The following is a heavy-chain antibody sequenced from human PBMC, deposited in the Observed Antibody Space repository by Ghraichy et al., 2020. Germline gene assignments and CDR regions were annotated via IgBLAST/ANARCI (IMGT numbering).Heavy chain of an antibody. J-gene: IGHJ4*02. CDR2: ISSSSSYI. CDR1: GFTFSSYS. Sequence: GGSLRLSCAASGFTFSSYSMNWVRQAPGKGLEWVSSISSSSSYIYYADSVKGRFTISRDNAKNSLYLQMNSLRAEDTAVYYCARATRASTVTSDYWGQGTLVTVSS. V-gene: IGHV3-21*01. CDR3: ARATRASTVTSDY. D-gene: IGHD4-17*01.